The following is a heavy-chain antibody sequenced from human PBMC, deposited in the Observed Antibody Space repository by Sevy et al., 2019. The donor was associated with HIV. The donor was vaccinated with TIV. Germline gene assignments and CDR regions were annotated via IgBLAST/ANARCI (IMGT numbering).Heavy chain of an antibody. J-gene: IGHJ6*02. D-gene: IGHD5-12*01. Sequence: GGSLRLSCAASGFTFSKYDMHWVRQVSGKSLEWVSGIGYAGDIYYLDSVKGRFTISRENAKNSLYLEMNSLRAGDTALYYCARGGREGYYDYGLDVWGQGTTVTVSS. CDR3: ARGGREGYYDYGLDV. V-gene: IGHV3-13*01. CDR1: GFTFSKYD. CDR2: IGYAGDI.